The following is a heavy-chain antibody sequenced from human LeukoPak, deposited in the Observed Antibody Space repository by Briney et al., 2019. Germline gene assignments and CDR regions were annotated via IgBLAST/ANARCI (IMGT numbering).Heavy chain of an antibody. CDR3: ARDLRRGYSYGYYGY. D-gene: IGHD5-18*01. CDR2: INPNSGGT. CDR1: GYTFTGYY. Sequence: ASVTVSCKASGYTFTGYYMHWVRQAPGQGLEWMGWINPNSGGTNYAQKFQGRVTMTRDTSISTAYMELSRLRSDDTAVYYCARDLRRGYSYGYYGYWGQGTLVTVSS. J-gene: IGHJ4*02. V-gene: IGHV1-2*02.